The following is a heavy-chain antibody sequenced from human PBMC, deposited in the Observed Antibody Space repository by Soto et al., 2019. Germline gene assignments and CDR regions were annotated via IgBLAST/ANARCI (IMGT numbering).Heavy chain of an antibody. CDR2: IKEEGSEI. Sequence: EVQLVQSGGGLVQPGGSLRLSCTPSGFTLSYWMSWVRQAPGKGLEWVANIKEEGSEIQYVDSVKGRFTISRDTAKNSVNQEMNRLRVQDTADYYCACPRAVTSGWDRWGQGTLFTVSS. CDR3: ACPRAVTSGWDR. CDR1: GFTLSYW. J-gene: IGHJ5*02. V-gene: IGHV3-7*01. D-gene: IGHD4-17*01.